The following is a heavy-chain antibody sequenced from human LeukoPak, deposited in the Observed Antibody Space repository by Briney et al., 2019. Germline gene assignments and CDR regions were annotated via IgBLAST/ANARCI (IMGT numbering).Heavy chain of an antibody. D-gene: IGHD6-19*01. J-gene: IGHJ5*02. CDR3: ARASIAVAGTSWFDP. CDR2: INPNSGGT. CDR1: GYTFTGYY. V-gene: IGHV1-2*02. Sequence: ASVKVSCKASGYTFTGYYTHWVRQAPGQGLEWMGWINPNSGGTNYAQKFQGRVTMTRDTSISTAYMELSRLRSDDTAVYYCARASIAVAGTSWFDPWGQGTLVTVSS.